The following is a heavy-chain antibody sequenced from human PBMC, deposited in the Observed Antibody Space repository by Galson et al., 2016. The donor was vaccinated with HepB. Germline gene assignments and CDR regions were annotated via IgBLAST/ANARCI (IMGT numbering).Heavy chain of an antibody. CDR2: VYYDGTT. V-gene: IGHV4-39*01. CDR1: GASISFTNYY. CDR3: ARQFRDRAYPRAMDF. Sequence: ETLSLTCIVSGASISFTNYYWGWVRQPPGKGLEWIATVYYDGTTYYTPSLKSRLTISVDPSKNQFSLRLTSVTATDTAVYFCARQFRDRAYPRAMDFWGQGTLVTVSS. D-gene: IGHD5-24*01. J-gene: IGHJ4*02.